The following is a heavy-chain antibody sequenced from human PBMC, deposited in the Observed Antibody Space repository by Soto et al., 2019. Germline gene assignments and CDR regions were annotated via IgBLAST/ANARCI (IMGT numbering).Heavy chain of an antibody. CDR1: GFTFSSAW. CDR3: ARAAPFNSGGNSGFDY. V-gene: IGHV3-74*01. CDR2: IKSDGSGT. J-gene: IGHJ4*02. Sequence: EVQLVESGGGSVQPGGSLRLSCAASGFTFSSAWMHWVRQAPGKGLGWVSHIKSDGSGTSYADSVKGRFSISRDNAENTLYLQMNSLRAEDTAVYYCARAAPFNSGGNSGFDYWGQGTLVTVSS. D-gene: IGHD2-21*02.